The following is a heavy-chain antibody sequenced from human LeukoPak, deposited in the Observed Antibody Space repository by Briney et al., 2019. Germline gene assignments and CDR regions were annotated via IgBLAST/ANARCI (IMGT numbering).Heavy chain of an antibody. V-gene: IGHV3-33*01. CDR1: GFTFSSFG. Sequence: PGGSLRLSCAASGFTFSSFGMHWVRQGPGKGLEWVAVIWYDGSNKYYADSVKGRFTIPRDNSKKALYLQMNSLRVEDTAVYYCARDYGDYGGYFDYWGQGTLVTVSA. D-gene: IGHD4-17*01. J-gene: IGHJ4*02. CDR2: IWYDGSNK. CDR3: ARDYGDYGGYFDY.